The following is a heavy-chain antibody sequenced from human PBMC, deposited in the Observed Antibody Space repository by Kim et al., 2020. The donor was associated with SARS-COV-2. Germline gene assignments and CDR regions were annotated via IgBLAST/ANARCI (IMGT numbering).Heavy chain of an antibody. CDR3: ARHARGWHFDY. V-gene: IGHV4-59*08. J-gene: IGHJ4*02. CDR1: GGSISSYY. CDR2: IYYSGST. Sequence: SQTLSLTCTVSGGSISSYYWSWIRQPPGKGLEWIGYIYYSGSTNYNPSLKSRVTISVDTSKNQFSLKLSSVTAADTAVYYCARHARGWHFDYWGQGTLVTVSS. D-gene: IGHD6-19*01.